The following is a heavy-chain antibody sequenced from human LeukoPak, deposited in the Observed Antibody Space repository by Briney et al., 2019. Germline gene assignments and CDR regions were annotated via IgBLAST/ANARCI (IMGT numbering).Heavy chain of an antibody. J-gene: IGHJ4*02. CDR2: IYYSGST. Sequence: SETLSLTCTVSGGSISSSSYYWDWIRQPPGKGLEWIGSIYYSGSTNYNPSLKSRVTISVDTSKNQFSLKLSSVTAADTAVYYCARDRAPSGSYYFDYWGQGTLVTVSS. CDR3: ARDRAPSGSYYFDY. D-gene: IGHD3-10*01. CDR1: GGSISSSSYY. V-gene: IGHV4-39*07.